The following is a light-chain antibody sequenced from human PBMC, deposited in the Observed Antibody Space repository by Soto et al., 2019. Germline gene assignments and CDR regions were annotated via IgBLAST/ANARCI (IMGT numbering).Light chain of an antibody. Sequence: QSVLTQPPSASGTPGQRVTISSSGGSSNIGSNTVNWYQQLPGAAPKLLIYNNNQRLSGVPDRFSGSKCGTSASLAISGLQSEDEGDYFCAARDDSLNGLVFGGGTKLTVL. V-gene: IGLV1-44*01. CDR3: AARDDSLNGLV. CDR2: NNN. CDR1: SSNIGSNT. J-gene: IGLJ2*01.